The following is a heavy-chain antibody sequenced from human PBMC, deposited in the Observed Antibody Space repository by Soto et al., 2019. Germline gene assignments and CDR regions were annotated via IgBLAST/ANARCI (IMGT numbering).Heavy chain of an antibody. CDR2: IIPIFGTA. V-gene: IGHV1-69*13. J-gene: IGHJ4*02. CDR1: GGTFSSYA. Sequence: SVKVSCKASGGTFSSYAISWVRQAPGQGLEWMGGIIPIFGTANYAQKFQGRVTITADESTSTAYMELSSLRSEDTAVYYCATRGYSYGYTFDYWGQGTLVTVS. CDR3: ATRGYSYGYTFDY. D-gene: IGHD5-18*01.